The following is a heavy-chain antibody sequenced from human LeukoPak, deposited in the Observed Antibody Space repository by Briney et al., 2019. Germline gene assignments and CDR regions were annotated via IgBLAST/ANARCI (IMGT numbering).Heavy chain of an antibody. J-gene: IGHJ2*01. D-gene: IGHD2-2*01. CDR2: INHSGST. V-gene: IGHV4-34*01. CDR3: ARGPHCSSTSCYAKNWYFDL. CDR1: GGSFSGYY. Sequence: SETLSLTCAVYGGSFSGYYWSWIRQPPGKGLEWIGEINHSGSTNYNPSLKSRVTISVDTSKNQFSLKLSSVTAADTVVYYCARGPHCSSTSCYAKNWYFDLWGRGTLVTVSS.